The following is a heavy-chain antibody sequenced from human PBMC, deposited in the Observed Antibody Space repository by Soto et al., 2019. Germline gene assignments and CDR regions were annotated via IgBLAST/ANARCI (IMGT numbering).Heavy chain of an antibody. Sequence: QVQLVQSGAEVKKPGASVKVSCEASGYTFTSYGISWVRQAPGQGLEWMGWSSACNGNTNYAQKLQGRVTLTTDTSTRTAYMELRSLRSDDTAVYYCTYGSGSLFDYWGQGTLVTVSS. CDR2: SSACNGNT. V-gene: IGHV1-18*01. J-gene: IGHJ4*02. CDR1: GYTFTSYG. D-gene: IGHD3-10*01. CDR3: TYGSGSLFDY.